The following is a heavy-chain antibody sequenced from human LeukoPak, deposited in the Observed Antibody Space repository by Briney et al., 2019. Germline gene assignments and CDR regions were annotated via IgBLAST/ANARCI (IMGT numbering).Heavy chain of an antibody. Sequence: GASVKVSCKASGYTFTNYYMHWVRHAPGQGLEWMEIINPSGGSTTYAQKFQGRVTMTGDTSTSTVYMELSSLRSEDTAVYYCARGLSVSSGWMWAYYYYYMDVWGKGTTVTVSS. CDR1: GYTFTNYY. V-gene: IGHV1-46*01. D-gene: IGHD6-19*01. CDR3: ARGLSVSSGWMWAYYYYYMDV. J-gene: IGHJ6*03. CDR2: INPSGGST.